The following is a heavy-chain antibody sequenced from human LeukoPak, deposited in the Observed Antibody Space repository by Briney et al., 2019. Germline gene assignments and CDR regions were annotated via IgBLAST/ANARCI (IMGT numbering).Heavy chain of an antibody. J-gene: IGHJ5*02. CDR1: GHTFTTYY. CDR3: AKETPNTGWFDP. Sequence: VASVKVSCKASGHTFTTYYVHLVRQAPGQGLEWMGVINPRGDGTNYPQRFQGGVTLTRDTSTSTVYMELSSLRSEDTAIYYCAKETPNTGWFDPWGQGTLVTVSS. CDR2: INPRGDGT. V-gene: IGHV1-46*01. D-gene: IGHD1-14*01.